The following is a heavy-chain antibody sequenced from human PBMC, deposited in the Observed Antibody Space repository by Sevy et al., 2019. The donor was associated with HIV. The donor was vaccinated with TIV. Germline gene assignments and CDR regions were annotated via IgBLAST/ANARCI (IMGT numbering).Heavy chain of an antibody. J-gene: IGHJ6*02. Sequence: GGSLRLSCAASGFTFSSYAMSWVRQAPGKGLEWVSAISGSGGSTYYADSVKGRFTISRDNSKNTLYLQMNSLRAEDTAGYYCAKGGIVVVPAAIGYYYYGMDVWGQGTTVTVSS. CDR3: AKGGIVVVPAAIGYYYYGMDV. CDR1: GFTFSSYA. CDR2: ISGSGGST. V-gene: IGHV3-23*01. D-gene: IGHD2-2*02.